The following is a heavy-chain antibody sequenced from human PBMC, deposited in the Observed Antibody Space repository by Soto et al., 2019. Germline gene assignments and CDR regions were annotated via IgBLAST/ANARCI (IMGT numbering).Heavy chain of an antibody. Sequence: AGGSLRLSCAASGFTFNNAWMSWVRQAPGKGLEWVGRIVSNTEGGATDYAASVKGRFTFSRDDSKNMLYLHISSLKTEDTAVYYCTTGVRSGYYRYWGQGALVTVSS. D-gene: IGHD3-3*01. CDR2: IVSNTEGGAT. V-gene: IGHV3-15*04. CDR3: TTGVRSGYYRY. J-gene: IGHJ4*02. CDR1: GFTFNNAW.